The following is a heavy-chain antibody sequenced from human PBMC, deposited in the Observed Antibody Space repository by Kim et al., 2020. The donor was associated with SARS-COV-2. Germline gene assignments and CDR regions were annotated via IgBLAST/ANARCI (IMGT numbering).Heavy chain of an antibody. CDR3: AATPPSGYSYGYVDY. V-gene: IGHV4-4*02. CDR1: GGSISSSNW. J-gene: IGHJ4*02. CDR2: IYHSGST. D-gene: IGHD5-18*01. Sequence: SETLSLTCAVSGGSISSSNWWSWVRQPPGKGLEWIGEIYHSGSTNYNPSLKSRVTISVDKSKNQFSLKLSSVTAADTAVYYCAATPPSGYSYGYVDYWGQGTLVTVSS.